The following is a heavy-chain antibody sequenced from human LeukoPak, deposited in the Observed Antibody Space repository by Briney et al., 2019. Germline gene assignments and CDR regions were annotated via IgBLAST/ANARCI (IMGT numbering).Heavy chain of an antibody. J-gene: IGHJ4*02. CDR3: SRLISIVGGADDY. CDR1: GYTFTSYG. Sequence: GASVKVSCKASGYTFTSYGISWVRQAPGQGLEWMGWISGYSGKTNYAQKLQGRVTMTTDTSTSTAYMELRSLTSDDTAVYYCSRLISIVGGADDYWGQGTLVTVSS. D-gene: IGHD1-26*01. CDR2: ISGYSGKT. V-gene: IGHV1-18*01.